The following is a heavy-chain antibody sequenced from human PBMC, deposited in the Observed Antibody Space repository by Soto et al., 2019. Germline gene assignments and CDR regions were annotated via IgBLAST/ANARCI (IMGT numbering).Heavy chain of an antibody. Sequence: SVKVSCKASGYTFTGSYMHWVRQAPGQGLEWMGGIIPMFGTTNYAQKFQGRVTITADESTSTAYMELSSLRAEDTAVYYCAKESMPEHYGDTLFDHWGQGTRVTVSS. J-gene: IGHJ4*02. CDR2: IIPMFGTT. D-gene: IGHD4-17*01. V-gene: IGHV1-69*13. CDR3: AKESMPEHYGDTLFDH. CDR1: GYTFTGSY.